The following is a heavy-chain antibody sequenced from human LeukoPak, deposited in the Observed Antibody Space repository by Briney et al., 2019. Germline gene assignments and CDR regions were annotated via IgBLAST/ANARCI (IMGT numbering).Heavy chain of an antibody. CDR3: ARDSGLGLFGV. Sequence: ASVKVSCKTSGYTSISYAISWVRQAPGQGLEWMGWISTFKGDTKYAQKFQDRVTLTTDTSTSIAHLELRSLRSEDTAIYYCARDSGLGLFGVWGQGTVVTVSS. J-gene: IGHJ3*01. V-gene: IGHV1-18*01. CDR2: ISTFKGDT. D-gene: IGHD3-10*01. CDR1: GYTSISYA.